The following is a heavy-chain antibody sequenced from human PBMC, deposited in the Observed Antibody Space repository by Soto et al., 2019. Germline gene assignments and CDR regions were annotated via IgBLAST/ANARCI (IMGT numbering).Heavy chain of an antibody. CDR1: GFTFDDYA. J-gene: IGHJ4*01. CDR3: AQLTPTYSSRWFGY. D-gene: IGHD6-13*01. CDR2: LSWTSGDGSDP. V-gene: IGHV3-23*01. Sequence: GGSLRLACAASGFTFDDYAMHWVRQAPGNGLEWVSGLSWTSGDGSDPYYSDSVKGRFTISRDNSKDTLYLQMNSLGADETALYFCAQLTPTYSSRWFGYWGQGTLVTVSS.